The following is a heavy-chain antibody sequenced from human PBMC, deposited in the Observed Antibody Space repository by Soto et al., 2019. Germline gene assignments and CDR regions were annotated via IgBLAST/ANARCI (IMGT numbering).Heavy chain of an antibody. D-gene: IGHD3-10*01. CDR2: IIPIFGTA. CDR3: ARGYGSGSYLTHCYGMDV. J-gene: IGHJ6*02. Sequence: ASVKVSCKASGGTFSSYAISWVRQAPGQGLEWMGGIIPIFGTANYAQKFQGRVTITADESTSTAYMELSSLRSEDTAVYYCARGYGSGSYLTHCYGMDVWGQGTTVTVSS. CDR1: GGTFSSYA. V-gene: IGHV1-69*13.